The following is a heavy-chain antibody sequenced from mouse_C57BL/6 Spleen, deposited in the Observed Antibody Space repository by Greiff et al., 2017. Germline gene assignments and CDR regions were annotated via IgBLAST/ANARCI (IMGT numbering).Heavy chain of an antibody. CDR2: IHPNSGST. V-gene: IGHV1-64*01. CDR3: ARRDSGLFDY. D-gene: IGHD3-2*02. J-gene: IGHJ2*01. CDR1: GYTFTSYW. Sequence: QVQLQQSGAELVKPGASVKLSCKASGYTFTSYWMHWVKQRPGQGLEWIGMIHPNSGSTNYNEKFKRKATLTVDKSSSTAYMQLSSLTAEDSAVYYCARRDSGLFDYWGQGTTLTVSS.